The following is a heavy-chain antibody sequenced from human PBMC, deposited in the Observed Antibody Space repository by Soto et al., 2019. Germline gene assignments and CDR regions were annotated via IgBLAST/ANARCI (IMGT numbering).Heavy chain of an antibody. V-gene: IGHV4-39*01. Sequence: QLQLQESGPGLVKPSETLSLTCSVSDDSINSDKYYWGWIRQPPGKGLEWIGSIYYRGNAYYNPSPQTRATISLDKSKGQFSLKLNSVTAADSAVYFLARLEGLATISYYFDFWGPGALVTVSS. CDR1: DDSINSDKYY. J-gene: IGHJ4*02. D-gene: IGHD5-12*01. CDR2: IYYRGNA. CDR3: ARLEGLATISYYFDF.